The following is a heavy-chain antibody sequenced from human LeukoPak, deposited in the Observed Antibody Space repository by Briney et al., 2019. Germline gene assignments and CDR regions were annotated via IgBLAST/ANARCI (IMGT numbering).Heavy chain of an antibody. J-gene: IGHJ4*02. CDR3: ARSITMIVVVTPYYFDY. D-gene: IGHD3-22*01. CDR1: GVSISSSSYY. Sequence: SETLSLTCTVSGVSISSSSYYWGWIRQPPGKGLEWIGSIYYSGSTYYNPSLKSRVTISVDTSKNQFSLKLSSVTAADTAVYYCARSITMIVVVTPYYFDYWGQGTLVTVSS. V-gene: IGHV4-39*01. CDR2: IYYSGST.